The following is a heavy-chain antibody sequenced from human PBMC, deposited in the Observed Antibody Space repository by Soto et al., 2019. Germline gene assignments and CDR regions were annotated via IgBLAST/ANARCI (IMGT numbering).Heavy chain of an antibody. J-gene: IGHJ6*02. CDR3: ARVICSVGSCYYYYGMDV. D-gene: IGHD2-15*01. CDR1: GGTFSSYA. CDR2: IIPIFGTA. Sequence: QVQLVQSGAEVKKPGSSVKVSCKASGGTFSSYAISWVRQAPGQGLEWMGGIIPIFGTANYAQKFQGRVTITADESTSTGYMELSSLRSDDTAVYYFARVICSVGSCYYYYGMDVWGRGTTVTVSS. V-gene: IGHV1-69*01.